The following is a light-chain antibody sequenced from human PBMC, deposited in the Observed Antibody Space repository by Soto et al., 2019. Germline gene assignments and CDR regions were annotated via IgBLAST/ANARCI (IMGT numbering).Light chain of an antibody. CDR3: AAWDDILNGYV. V-gene: IGLV1-44*01. CDR1: SFNIGSNG. J-gene: IGLJ1*01. CDR2: NNN. Sequence: QSVLTQSASESGTPGLSVTISCSGSSFNIGSNGANWYQHLPGTAPTLLLYNNNQRPSGVPHRFSGSKSGTSASLAISGLQSGDEADYYCAAWDDILNGYVFAIGTKVTV.